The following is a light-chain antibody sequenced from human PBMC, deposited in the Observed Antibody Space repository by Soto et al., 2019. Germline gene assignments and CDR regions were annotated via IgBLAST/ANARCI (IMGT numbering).Light chain of an antibody. V-gene: IGKV1-6*01. CDR1: QDIGSD. CDR2: HAS. J-gene: IGKJ1*01. Sequence: AIQMTQSPSSLSASVGDRVTITCRASQDIGSDLGWYQQKPGKAPSLLIYHASVLQSGVPSRFSGSGSGTAFTLTISSLRPEDFATYYCLQDYDYPRTFGQGTKVEIK. CDR3: LQDYDYPRT.